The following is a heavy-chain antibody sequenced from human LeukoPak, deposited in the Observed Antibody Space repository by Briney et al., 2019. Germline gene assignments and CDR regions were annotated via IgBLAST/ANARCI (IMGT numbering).Heavy chain of an antibody. V-gene: IGHV3-48*01. J-gene: IGHJ4*02. CDR3: TSSLYCSGGSCYVI. D-gene: IGHD2-15*01. Sequence: GGSLRLSCAASGLTFSEYNMNWVRQAPGKGLEWISHISSGSRTISYADSVKGRFTISRDDAKNSLYLQMNSLRAEDTAVYYCTSSLYCSGGSCYVIWGQGTLVTVSS. CDR2: ISSGSRTI. CDR1: GLTFSEYN.